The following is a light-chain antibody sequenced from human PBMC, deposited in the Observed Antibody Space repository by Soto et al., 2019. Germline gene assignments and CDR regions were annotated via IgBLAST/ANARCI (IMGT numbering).Light chain of an antibody. CDR2: GAS. Sequence: EIVLTQSPGTLSLSPGERATLSCRASQSVSSSYLAWYQQKPRQAPRLLIYGASSRAAGIPDRLSGSGSGTDFTLTISRLEPEDVAVYYCQQNGSSSPITFGQGTRLEIK. CDR3: QQNGSSSPIT. J-gene: IGKJ5*01. CDR1: QSVSSSY. V-gene: IGKV3-20*01.